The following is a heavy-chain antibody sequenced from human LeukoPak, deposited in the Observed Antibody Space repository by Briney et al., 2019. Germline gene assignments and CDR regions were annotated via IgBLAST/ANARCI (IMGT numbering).Heavy chain of an antibody. V-gene: IGHV4-4*02. J-gene: IGHJ4*02. D-gene: IGHD3-16*02. CDR1: GASINNSNW. CDR2: IYHSGST. Sequence: SGTLSLTCAVSGASINNSNWWSWVRQPPGRGLEWIGEIYHSGSTNYNPSLKSRITISVVQSKNQFSLKLSSVTAADTALYSCASALESPFGGVFVWGQGTLVTVSS. CDR3: ASALESPFGGVFV.